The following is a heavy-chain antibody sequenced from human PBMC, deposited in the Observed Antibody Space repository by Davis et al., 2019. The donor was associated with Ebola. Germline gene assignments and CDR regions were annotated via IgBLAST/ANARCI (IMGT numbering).Heavy chain of an antibody. CDR3: ARITGGLRFLEWYYGMDV. CDR2: ISAYNGDT. V-gene: IGHV1-18*01. CDR1: GYTFTSYG. Sequence: ASVKVSCKASGYTFTSYGISWVRQAPGQGLEWMGWISAYNGDTNYAQKLQGRVTMTTDTSTSTAYMELRSLRSDDTAVYYCARITGGLRFLEWYYGMDVWGQGTTVTVSS. J-gene: IGHJ6*02. D-gene: IGHD3-3*01.